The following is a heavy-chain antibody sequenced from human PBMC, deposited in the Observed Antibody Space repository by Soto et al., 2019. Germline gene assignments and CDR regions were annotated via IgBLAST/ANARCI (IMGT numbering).Heavy chain of an antibody. CDR2: ITTYNGNR. J-gene: IGHJ4*02. CDR3: ARDAQPKGVAADGASDY. Sequence: ASVKVSCKASGYTFKNYGIKWVRQAPGQGPEWVGWITTYNGNRYSAEKFQGRVTMTTDTSTITTYMELKSLTSDDTCVYYCARDAQPKGVAADGASDYWGQGTLVTVSS. D-gene: IGHD6-19*01. CDR1: GYTFKNYG. V-gene: IGHV1-18*01.